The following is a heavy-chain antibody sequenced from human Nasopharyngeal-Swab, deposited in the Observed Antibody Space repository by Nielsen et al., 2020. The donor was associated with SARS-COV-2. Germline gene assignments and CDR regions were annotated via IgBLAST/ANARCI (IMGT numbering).Heavy chain of an antibody. J-gene: IGHJ6*01. CDR2: FNHSGST. CDR3: ARGTVYYYDSSGYYYYYYYGMDV. D-gene: IGHD3-22*01. V-gene: IGHV4-34*01. Sequence: WIRQPPGKGLERIGEFNHSGSTNYNPSLKSRVAISVDTSKNQFSLKLSSVTAADTAVYYCARGTVYYYDSSGYYYYYYYGMDVWGQGTTVTVSS.